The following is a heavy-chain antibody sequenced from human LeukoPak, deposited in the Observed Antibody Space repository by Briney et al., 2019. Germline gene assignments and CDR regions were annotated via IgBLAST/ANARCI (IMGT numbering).Heavy chain of an antibody. Sequence: SQTLSLTCTVSGGSISSGGYYWSWIRQHPGTGLEWIGYIYYSGSTYYNPSLKSRVTISVDTSKNQFSLKLSSVTAADTAVYYCARGVGIYDSSGYYCDYWGQGTLVTVSS. CDR3: ARGVGIYDSSGYYCDY. D-gene: IGHD3-22*01. CDR1: GGSISSGGYY. V-gene: IGHV4-31*03. CDR2: IYYSGST. J-gene: IGHJ4*02.